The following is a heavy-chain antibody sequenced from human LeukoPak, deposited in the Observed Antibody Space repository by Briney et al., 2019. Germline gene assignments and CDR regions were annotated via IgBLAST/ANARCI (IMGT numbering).Heavy chain of an antibody. CDR1: GYTFTSYG. CDR3: ARLNYYDSFNDY. J-gene: IGHJ4*02. D-gene: IGHD3-22*01. CDR2: ISAYNGNT. V-gene: IGHV1-18*01. Sequence: ASVKVSCKASGYTFTSYGISWVRQAPGQGLEWMGWISAYNGNTNYAQKLQGRVTMTTDTSTSTAYMELRSLRSDDTAMYYCARLNYYDSFNDYWGQGTLVTVSS.